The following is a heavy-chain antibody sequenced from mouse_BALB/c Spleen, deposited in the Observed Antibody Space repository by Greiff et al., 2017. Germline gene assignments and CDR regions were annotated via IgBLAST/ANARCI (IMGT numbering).Heavy chain of an antibody. CDR2: ISSGGNT. CDR1: GFTFSSYA. Sequence: EVKVVESGGGLVKPGGSLKLSCAASGFTFSSYAMSWVRQTPEKRLEWVASISSGGNTYYPDSVKGRFTISRDDARNILYLQMSSLRSEDTAMYYCARGDGGIDYWGQGTTRTVSA. V-gene: IGHV5-6-5*01. CDR3: ARGDGGIDY. J-gene: IGHJ2*01.